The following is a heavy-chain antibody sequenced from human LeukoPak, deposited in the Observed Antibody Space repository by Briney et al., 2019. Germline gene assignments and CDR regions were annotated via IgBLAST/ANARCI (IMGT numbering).Heavy chain of an antibody. CDR3: ARVSSGYGGKTSPPDY. CDR2: IIPIFGTA. J-gene: IGHJ4*02. Sequence: SVKVSCKASGGTFSSYAISWVRQAPGQGLEWMGGIIPIFGTANYAQKFQGRVTITTDESTSTAYMELSSLRSEDTAVYYCARVSSGYGGKTSPPDYWGQGTLVTVSS. CDR1: GGTFSSYA. V-gene: IGHV1-69*05. D-gene: IGHD4-23*01.